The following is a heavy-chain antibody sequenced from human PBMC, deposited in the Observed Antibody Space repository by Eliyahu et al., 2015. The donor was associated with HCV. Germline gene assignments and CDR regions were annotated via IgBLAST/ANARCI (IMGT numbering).Heavy chain of an antibody. J-gene: IGHJ4*02. CDR2: ISWNSGSI. V-gene: IGHV3-9*01. D-gene: IGHD6-13*01. CDR1: GFTFXDYA. Sequence: EVQLVESGGGLVQPGRSLRLSCAASGFTFXDYAXXXVRQAPGXGRGWVSGISWNSGSIGYADSVKGRFTISRDNAKNSLYLQMNSLRAEDTALYYCAKAILGGSTSCYRYSSSWYPPGCEQYYFDYWGQGTLVTVSS. CDR3: AKAILGGSTSCYRYSSSWYPPGCEQYYFDY.